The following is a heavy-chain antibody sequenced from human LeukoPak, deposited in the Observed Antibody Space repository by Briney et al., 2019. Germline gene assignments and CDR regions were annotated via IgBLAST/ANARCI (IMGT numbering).Heavy chain of an antibody. D-gene: IGHD3-10*01. V-gene: IGHV3-66*01. J-gene: IGHJ4*02. Sequence: GGPLRLSCAASGFTVSSNYMSWVRQSPGKGLEWVSLIYSGGITYYADSVKGRFTISRDNSKNTLYLQMNSLRAEDTAVYYCARERDYYGSGSSEYYFDYWGQGTLVTVSS. CDR3: ARERDYYGSGSSEYYFDY. CDR2: IYSGGIT. CDR1: GFTVSSNY.